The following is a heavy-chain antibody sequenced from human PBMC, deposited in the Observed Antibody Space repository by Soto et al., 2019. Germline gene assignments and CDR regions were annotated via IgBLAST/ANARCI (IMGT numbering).Heavy chain of an antibody. CDR3: ARDAVQGGWNYFFDY. J-gene: IGHJ4*02. CDR2: IWYDGSYK. CDR1: GFIFSSYG. D-gene: IGHD6-19*01. V-gene: IGHV3-33*01. Sequence: QVQLVESGGGVAQPGRSLRLSCAASGFIFSSYGMHWVRQAPGKGLEWVAIIWYDGSYKYYGDSVKGRFTISRDNSKNTLYLQMDSLRAEDTAVYYCARDAVQGGWNYFFDYWGQGTLVTVSS.